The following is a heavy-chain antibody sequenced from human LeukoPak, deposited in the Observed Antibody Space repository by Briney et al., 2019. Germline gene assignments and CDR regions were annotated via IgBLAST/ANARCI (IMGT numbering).Heavy chain of an antibody. CDR1: GLTFSNYA. D-gene: IGHD3-16*01. J-gene: IGHJ4*02. CDR2: ISGGGGSA. V-gene: IGHV3-23*01. Sequence: HPGGSLRLSCAASGLTFSNYAMSWVRQAPGKGLEWVSAISGGGGSAYYADSVKGRFTISRDNSKNTLYLQMNGLRAEDTAVYYCAKDLRFNYVWEAGYWGQGTLVTVSS. CDR3: AKDLRFNYVWEAGY.